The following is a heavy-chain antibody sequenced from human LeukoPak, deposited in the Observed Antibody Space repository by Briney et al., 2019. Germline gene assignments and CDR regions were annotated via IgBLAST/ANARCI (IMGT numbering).Heavy chain of an antibody. D-gene: IGHD3-3*01. CDR3: AKDVRFWSGYYYYYYMDV. Sequence: PGGSLRLSCAASGLTFSSYAMSWVRQAPGKGLVWDSAISGSGGSTYYADSVKDRFTISRDNSKNTLHLQMNSLRAEDTAVYYCAKDVRFWSGYYYYYYMDVWGKGTTVTVSS. CDR2: ISGSGGST. J-gene: IGHJ6*03. V-gene: IGHV3-23*01. CDR1: GLTFSSYA.